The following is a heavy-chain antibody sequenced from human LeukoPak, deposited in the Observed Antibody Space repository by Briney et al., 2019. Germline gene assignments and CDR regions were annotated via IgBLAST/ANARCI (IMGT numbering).Heavy chain of an antibody. V-gene: IGHV3-23*01. Sequence: GGSLRLSCAISGLTSHDYAMTWVRQAPGKGLEWVSTIVGDSSKTYYAASVRGQFTISRDNSNYVLFLHMNSLRAEDTAIYYCAKQPYNYYYLDVWGKGTTVTISS. CDR2: IVGDSSKT. CDR1: GLTSHDYA. D-gene: IGHD1-14*01. J-gene: IGHJ6*03. CDR3: AKQPYNYYYLDV.